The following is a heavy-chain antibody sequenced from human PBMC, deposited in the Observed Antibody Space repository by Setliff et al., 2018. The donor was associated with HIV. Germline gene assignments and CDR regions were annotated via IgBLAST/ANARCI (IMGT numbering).Heavy chain of an antibody. CDR1: DGSFSSDY. CDR2: IYYSGST. Sequence: SETLSLTCTVSDGSFSSDYWTWIRQTPGKGLEWIGYIYYSGSTKYNPSLTSRVTISVDTSKNHFSLKLTSVTAADTAVYYCARAEMATIVAFDIWCQGTMVTVSS. CDR3: ARAEMATIVAFDI. D-gene: IGHD5-12*01. V-gene: IGHV4-59*01. J-gene: IGHJ3*02.